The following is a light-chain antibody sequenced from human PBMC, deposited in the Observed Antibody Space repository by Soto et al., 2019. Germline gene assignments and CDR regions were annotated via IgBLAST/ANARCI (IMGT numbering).Light chain of an antibody. CDR2: STN. CDR1: SGSVSTDYY. J-gene: IGLJ3*02. CDR3: VLYMGSGISV. V-gene: IGLV8-61*01. Sequence: QAVVTQEPSFSVSPGGTVTLTCGLRSGSVSTDYYPSWYHQSPGKAPRTLIYSTNTRSPGVTDRLSGSILGNKAALTITGARADDECDYYCVLYMGSGISVFGGGTKLTVL.